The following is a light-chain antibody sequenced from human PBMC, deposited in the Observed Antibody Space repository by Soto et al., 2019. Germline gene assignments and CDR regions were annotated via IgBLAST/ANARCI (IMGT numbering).Light chain of an antibody. CDR1: QSVSSN. J-gene: IGKJ2*02. CDR2: GAS. Sequence: EIVMTQSPATLSVSPGERATLSCRASQSVSSNLAWYQQKPGQAPRLLIHGASARVTGTPARFTGSGSGTEFTLTISSLQSEYSAVYYCQQYNNWRTFGQGTKLEIK. V-gene: IGKV3-15*01. CDR3: QQYNNWRT.